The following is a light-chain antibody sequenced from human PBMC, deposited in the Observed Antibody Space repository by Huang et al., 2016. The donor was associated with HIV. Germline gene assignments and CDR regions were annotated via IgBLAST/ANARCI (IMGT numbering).Light chain of an antibody. CDR1: QSVSNE. CDR2: GAN. CDR3: QQYNDWPWT. V-gene: IGKV3-15*01. Sequence: EIVMTQSPGTLSVSPGERATLSCRASQSVSNEVAWFQQKPGQAPRLLIYGANIRPSGTPAGFSGSGSGTESTLTISSLQSEDFAIYYCQQYNDWPWTFGQGTKVEIK. J-gene: IGKJ1*01.